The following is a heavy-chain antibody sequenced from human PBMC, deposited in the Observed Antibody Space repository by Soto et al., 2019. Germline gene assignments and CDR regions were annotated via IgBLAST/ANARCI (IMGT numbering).Heavy chain of an antibody. CDR3: SSPTGGRLGYYYALDV. V-gene: IGHV1-69*12. CDR2: IIPSFGTA. Sequence: QVQLVQSGAEVKKPGSSVKVSCKTSGGTFNSFVISWVRQAPGQGLEWMGGIIPSFGTANYAQKFQGRVTLTADEYTSTAYMELISLTLEDTAMYYCSSPTGGRLGYYYALDVWGQGTMVTVS. J-gene: IGHJ6*02. CDR1: GGTFNSFV. D-gene: IGHD2-21*01.